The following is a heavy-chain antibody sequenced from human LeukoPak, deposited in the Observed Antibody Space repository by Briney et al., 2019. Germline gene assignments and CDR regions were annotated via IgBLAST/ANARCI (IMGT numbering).Heavy chain of an antibody. CDR3: ARGEITGTTLDWFDP. Sequence: SQTLSLTCTVSGGSISSGGYYWSWIRQHPGKGLAWIGYIYYSGSTYYNPSLKSRVTISVDTSKNQFSLKLSSVTAADTAVYYCARGEITGTTLDWFDPWGQGTLVTVSS. D-gene: IGHD1-20*01. CDR1: GGSISSGGYY. CDR2: IYYSGST. V-gene: IGHV4-31*03. J-gene: IGHJ5*02.